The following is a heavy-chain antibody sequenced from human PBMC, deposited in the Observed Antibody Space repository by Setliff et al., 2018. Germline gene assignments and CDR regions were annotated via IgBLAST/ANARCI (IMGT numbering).Heavy chain of an antibody. CDR3: AKSAPMVVWGSLGV. J-gene: IGHJ4*02. CDR1: GFIFGSFG. Sequence: PGGSLRLSCEASGFIFGSFGMYWVRQTPGKGLEWVAYIRYDGSSKYYADSVKGRFTISRDNSKNTLNLQMNGLRIDDTDVYYCAKSAPMVVWGSLGVWGQGTLVTVSS. D-gene: IGHD2-8*02. CDR2: IRYDGSSK. V-gene: IGHV3-30*02.